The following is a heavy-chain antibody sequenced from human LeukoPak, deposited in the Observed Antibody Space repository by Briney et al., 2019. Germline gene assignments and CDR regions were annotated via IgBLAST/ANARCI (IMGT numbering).Heavy chain of an antibody. V-gene: IGHV3-66*04. J-gene: IGHJ5*02. CDR3: ASHRDTVTGFDH. Sequence: GGSLRLSCAASGFTVSSNYMSWVRQAPGKGLEWVSVIYSGGSTYYTDSVKGRFTISRDNSKNTLYLQMNSLRAEDTAVYYCASHRDTVTGFDHWGQGTLVTVSS. CDR2: IYSGGST. CDR1: GFTVSSNY. D-gene: IGHD4-4*01.